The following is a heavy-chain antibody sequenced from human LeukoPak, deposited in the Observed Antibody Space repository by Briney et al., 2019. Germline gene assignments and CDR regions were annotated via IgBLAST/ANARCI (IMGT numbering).Heavy chain of an antibody. J-gene: IGHJ3*02. CDR1: GLSVSSNF. Sequence: PGGSLRLSCAATGLSVSSNFMSWVRQAPGKGLEWVSVTYGGGSTYYADSAKGRFTISRDNSKNTLYLQMNSLRAEDTAVYYCATRGVVVIKYAFDIWSQGTMVTVSS. D-gene: IGHD3-22*01. V-gene: IGHV3-53*01. CDR2: TYGGGST. CDR3: ATRGVVVIKYAFDI.